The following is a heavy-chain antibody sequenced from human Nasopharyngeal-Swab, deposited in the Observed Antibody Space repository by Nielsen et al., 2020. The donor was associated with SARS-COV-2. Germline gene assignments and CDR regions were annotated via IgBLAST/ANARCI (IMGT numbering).Heavy chain of an antibody. V-gene: IGHV1-2*06. CDR2: INPNSGGT. J-gene: IGHJ4*02. CDR3: ARYYYDSSGYTYYFDY. CDR1: GYTFTGYY. D-gene: IGHD3-22*01. Sequence: ALVKVSCKASGYTFTGYYMHWVRQAPGQGLEWMGRINPNSGGTNYAQKFQGRVTMTRDTSISTAYMELSRLRSDDTAVYYCARYYYDSSGYTYYFDYWGQGTLVTVSS.